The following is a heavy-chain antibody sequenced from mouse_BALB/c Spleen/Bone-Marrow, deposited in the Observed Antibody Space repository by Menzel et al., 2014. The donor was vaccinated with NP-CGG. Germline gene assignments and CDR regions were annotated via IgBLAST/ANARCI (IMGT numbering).Heavy chain of an antibody. D-gene: IGHD4-1*01. CDR2: IDPANGNT. CDR1: GFNTKDTY. V-gene: IGHV14-3*02. Sequence: VQLQQSGAELVKPGASVKLSCTASGFNTKDTYMHWVKQRPEQGLEWIGRIDPANGNTKYDPKFQGKATITADTSSNTAYLRLSSLTSEDTAVYYCARWEYYAMDYWGQGTSVTVSS. CDR3: ARWEYYAMDY. J-gene: IGHJ4*01.